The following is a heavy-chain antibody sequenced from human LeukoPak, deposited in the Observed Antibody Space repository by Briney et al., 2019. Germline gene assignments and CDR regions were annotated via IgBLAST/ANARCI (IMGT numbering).Heavy chain of an antibody. V-gene: IGHV3-64*01. CDR1: GFTFSCYA. CDR2: ISSNGGST. Sequence: GGSLRLTCAASGFTFSCYAMHWVRQAPGKGLEYVSAISSNGGSTYYANSVKGRFTISRDNSKNTLYLQMGSLRAEDMAVYYRARGLRMVVPAAGFDYWGQGTLDTVSS. CDR3: ARGLRMVVPAAGFDY. J-gene: IGHJ4*02. D-gene: IGHD2-2*01.